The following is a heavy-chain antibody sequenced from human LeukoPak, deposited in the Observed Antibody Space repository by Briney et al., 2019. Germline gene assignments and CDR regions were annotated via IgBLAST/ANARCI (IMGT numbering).Heavy chain of an antibody. CDR2: INHNGNT. CDR3: ARQLGYCSSTSCYADKVDY. J-gene: IGHJ4*02. V-gene: IGHV4-39*01. Sequence: SETLSLTCTVSGDSISSTYFWAWIRQPPGTGLEWIATINHNGNTYYNPFLKSRVTISVDRSRNQFSLKLTSVTAADTAVYYCARQLGYCSSTSCYADKVDYWGQGTLVTVSS. CDR1: GDSISSTYF. D-gene: IGHD2-2*01.